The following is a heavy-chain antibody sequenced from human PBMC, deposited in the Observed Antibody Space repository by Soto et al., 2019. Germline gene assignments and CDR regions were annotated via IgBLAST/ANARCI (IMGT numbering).Heavy chain of an antibody. CDR1: GDSVSSNSAA. V-gene: IGHV6-1*01. CDR2: TYYRSKWYN. Sequence: KQSPTLSLTCAISGDSVSSNSAAWNWIRQSPSRGLEWLGRTYYRSKWYNDYAVSVKSRITINPDTSKNQFSLQLNSVTPEDTAVYYCAGIAVAGTSFRRYHWFDPWGQGTLVTVSS. J-gene: IGHJ5*02. CDR3: AGIAVAGTSFRRYHWFDP. D-gene: IGHD6-19*01.